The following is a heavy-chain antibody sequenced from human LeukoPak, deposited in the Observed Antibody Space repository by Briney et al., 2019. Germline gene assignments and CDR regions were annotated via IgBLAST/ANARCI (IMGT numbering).Heavy chain of an antibody. CDR3: AKEVYDSSGYYFDY. J-gene: IGHJ4*02. CDR2: ISSSSSTI. V-gene: IGHV3-48*01. D-gene: IGHD3-22*01. CDR1: GFTFSSHS. Sequence: GGSLRLSCAASGFTFSSHSMNWVRQAPGKGLEWVSYISSSSSTIYYADSVKGRFTISRDNAKNSLYLQMNSLRAEDTAVYYCAKEVYDSSGYYFDYWGQGTLVTVSS.